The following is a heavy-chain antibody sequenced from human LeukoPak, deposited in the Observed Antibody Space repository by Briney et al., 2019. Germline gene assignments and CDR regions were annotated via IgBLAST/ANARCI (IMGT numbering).Heavy chain of an antibody. V-gene: IGHV4-38-2*01. CDR1: GYSISSGYY. CDR3: ARGLWLGELPFDY. CDR2: IYYSGST. Sequence: SETLSLTCAVSGYSISSGYYWGWIRQPPGKGLEWIGSIYYSGSTYYNPSLKSRVTISVDTSKNQFSLKLSSVTAADTAVYYCARGLWLGELPFDYWGQGTLVTVSS. J-gene: IGHJ4*02. D-gene: IGHD3-10*01.